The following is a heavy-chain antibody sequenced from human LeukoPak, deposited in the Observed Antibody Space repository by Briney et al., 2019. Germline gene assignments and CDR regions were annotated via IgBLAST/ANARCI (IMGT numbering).Heavy chain of an antibody. J-gene: IGHJ3*02. Sequence: PGGSLRLSCAASGFTFSSYEMNWVRQAPGKGLEWVSCISSSGSTIYYADSVKGRFTISRDNAKNSLYLQMNSLRAEDTAVYYCARKADAFDIWGQGTMVTVSS. CDR3: ARKADAFDI. CDR2: ISSSGSTI. V-gene: IGHV3-48*03. CDR1: GFTFSSYE.